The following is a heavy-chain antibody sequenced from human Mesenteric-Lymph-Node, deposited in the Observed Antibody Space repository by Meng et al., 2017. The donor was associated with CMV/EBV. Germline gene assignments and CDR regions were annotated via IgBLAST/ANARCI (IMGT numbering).Heavy chain of an antibody. CDR3: AKPRGVYYSDDAFDI. CDR1: GFSFRTSG. Sequence: GESLKISCAASGFSFRTSGMHWVRQAPGKGLEWVAVIWYDGSNKYYADSVKGRFTISRDNSKNTLYLQMNSLRAEDTAVYYYAKPRGVYYSDDAFDIWGQGTMVTVSS. D-gene: IGHD3-10*01. V-gene: IGHV3-33*06. CDR2: IWYDGSNK. J-gene: IGHJ3*02.